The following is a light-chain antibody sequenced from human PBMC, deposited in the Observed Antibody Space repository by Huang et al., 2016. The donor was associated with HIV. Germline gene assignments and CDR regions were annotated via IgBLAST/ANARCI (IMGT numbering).Light chain of an antibody. CDR3: QQYGTSPIT. V-gene: IGKV3D-20*01. Sequence: EIVLTQSPATLSLSPGERATLSCGASQSVSGRYLAWYQQKPGLAPRLLIYGAFSRATGSPDRFSGSGSGTDFTLTISRLEPEDFAVYYCQQYGTSPITFGQGTRLEIK. CDR2: GAF. J-gene: IGKJ5*01. CDR1: QSVSGRY.